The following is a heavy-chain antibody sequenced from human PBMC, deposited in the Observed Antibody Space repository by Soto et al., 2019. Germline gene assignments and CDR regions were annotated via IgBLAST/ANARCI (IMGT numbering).Heavy chain of an antibody. Sequence: EVRLVESGGGLVQRGGSLRLSCAASGFTFSSYAMTWVRQAPGKGLEWVSISSVRGGGTYYGDYVKGRFTISRDNSINTMYLQRNSVRVAYTAVSYCARDRPYTAAAGTVGIDVWGPGTRVTFSS. CDR1: GFTFSSYA. J-gene: IGHJ6*02. CDR2: SSVRGGGT. D-gene: IGHD6-13*01. CDR3: ARDRPYTAAAGTVGIDV. V-gene: IGHV3-23*04.